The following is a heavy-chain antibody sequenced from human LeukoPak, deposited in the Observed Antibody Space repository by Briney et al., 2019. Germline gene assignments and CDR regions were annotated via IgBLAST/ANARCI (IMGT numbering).Heavy chain of an antibody. CDR2: IYYSGST. Sequence: SETLSLTCTVSGGSISSYYWSWIRQPPGKGLEWIGYIYYSGSTNYNPSLKSRVTISVDTSKNQFSLKLRSVTAADTTVYYCARVTGYMIEDYFDYWGQGILVTVSS. J-gene: IGHJ4*02. CDR1: GGSISSYY. CDR3: ARVTGYMIEDYFDY. V-gene: IGHV4-59*01. D-gene: IGHD3-9*01.